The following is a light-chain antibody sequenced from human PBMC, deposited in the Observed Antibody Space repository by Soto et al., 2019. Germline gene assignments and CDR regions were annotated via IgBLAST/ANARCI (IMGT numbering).Light chain of an antibody. CDR3: QQLNSYPLT. CDR1: QGISSY. CDR2: GAS. V-gene: IGKV1-9*01. J-gene: IGKJ4*01. Sequence: DIKLTQSPSFLSASVGDRVTITCRASQGISSYLAWYQQKPGKAPNLLIYGASTLQSEVPSRFSGSGSGTEFTLTISSLQPEDFATYYCQQLNSYPLTFGGGTKVEIK.